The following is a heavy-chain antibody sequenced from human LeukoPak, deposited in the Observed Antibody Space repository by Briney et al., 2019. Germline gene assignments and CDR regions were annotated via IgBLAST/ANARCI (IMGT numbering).Heavy chain of an antibody. CDR1: GYTFTGSY. Sequence: LRASVKVSCKASGYTFTGSYMHWVRQAPGQGLEWMGWINPNSGDTKYAQKFQGRVTMTRDTSISTAYMELSRLRSDDTAVYYCARESSMIAVDDAFDIWGQGKMVTVSS. J-gene: IGHJ3*02. D-gene: IGHD3-22*01. V-gene: IGHV1-2*02. CDR3: ARESSMIAVDDAFDI. CDR2: INPNSGDT.